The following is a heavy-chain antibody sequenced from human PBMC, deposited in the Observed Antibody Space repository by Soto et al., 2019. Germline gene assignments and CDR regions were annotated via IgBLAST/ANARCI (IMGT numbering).Heavy chain of an antibody. Sequence: SETLSLTCAVYGGSFSGYYWSWIRQPPGKGLEWIGEINLIGRPNYTLSFKCLFTLSVDTSKNHFSLELSFVTAGDRVVYFCASLSLFNDGGVLGYCTNGVCPMDVWGKGTTVTVSS. D-gene: IGHD2-8*01. CDR2: INLIGRP. J-gene: IGHJ6*03. V-gene: IGHV4-34*01. CDR3: ASLSLFNDGGVLGYCTNGVCPMDV. CDR1: GGSFSGYY.